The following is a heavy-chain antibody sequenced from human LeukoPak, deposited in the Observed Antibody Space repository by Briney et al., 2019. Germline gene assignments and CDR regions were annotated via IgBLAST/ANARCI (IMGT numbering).Heavy chain of an antibody. CDR1: GGSISSGGYS. D-gene: IGHD2-15*01. V-gene: IGHV4-30-2*01. CDR3: DRDLGGAFDT. Sequence: PSETLSLTCAGSGGSISSGGYSWSWVRQPPGKGLEWIGYIYHSGSTYYNPSLRSRVTISVDRSKNQFSLNLSPVTPADTAGYYCDRDLGGAFDTWGQGTMVTVSS. CDR2: IYHSGST. J-gene: IGHJ3*02.